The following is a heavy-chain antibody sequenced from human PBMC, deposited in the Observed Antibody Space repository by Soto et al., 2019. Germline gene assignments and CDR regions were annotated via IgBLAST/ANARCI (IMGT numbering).Heavy chain of an antibody. CDR2: IYHSGST. CDR1: CWSITSGGFS. V-gene: IGHV4-30-2*01. CDR3: ARVPGP. J-gene: IGHJ5*02. Sequence: TPSPTRAFPCWSITSGGFSWSWIRQPPGKGLEWIGYIYHSGSTYYNPSLKSRVTISVDRSKNQFSLKLSSVTAADTAVYYCARVPGPWGQGTLVTVSS.